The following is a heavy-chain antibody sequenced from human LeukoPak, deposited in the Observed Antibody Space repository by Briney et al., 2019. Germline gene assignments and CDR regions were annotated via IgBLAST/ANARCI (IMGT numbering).Heavy chain of an antibody. Sequence: GGSLRLSCAASGFTVSGSYMSWVRQAPGKGLEWVAVMYAGGSTYYADSVKGRSTISRQNSENTLYLQMNSLRPEDTAVYYCATIRGSNYFDYWGQGALVTVSS. D-gene: IGHD3-3*02. CDR3: ATIRGSNYFDY. CDR1: GFTVSGSY. V-gene: IGHV3-53*04. CDR2: MYAGGST. J-gene: IGHJ4*02.